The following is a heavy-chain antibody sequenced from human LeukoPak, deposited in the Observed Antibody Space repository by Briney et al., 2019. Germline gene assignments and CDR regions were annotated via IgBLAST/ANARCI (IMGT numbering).Heavy chain of an antibody. CDR1: GFTFSSYS. CDR2: ISSSSSYI. Sequence: GGSLRLSCAASGFTFSSYSMNWVRQAPGKGLEWVSSISSSSSYIYYADSVKGRFTISRDNSKNPLYLQMNSLRAEDTALYYCARVNSSSWYGSDYWGQGTLVTVSS. D-gene: IGHD6-13*01. V-gene: IGHV3-21*04. J-gene: IGHJ4*02. CDR3: ARVNSSSWYGSDY.